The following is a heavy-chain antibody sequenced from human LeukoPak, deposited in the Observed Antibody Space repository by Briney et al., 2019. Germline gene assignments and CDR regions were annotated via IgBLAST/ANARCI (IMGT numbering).Heavy chain of an antibody. J-gene: IGHJ4*02. CDR3: VRMLYANTVDHHFEY. CDR1: GYSISSGCY. CDR2: IYHSGST. V-gene: IGHV4-38-2*02. D-gene: IGHD2-8*01. Sequence: SETLSLTCIVSGYSISSGCYWGWIRQPPGKGLEWIGSIYHSGSTHYNPSLKSRVTISVDTSKNQFSLKLSSVTAADTAVYYCVRMLYANTVDHHFEYWGQGTLVTVSS.